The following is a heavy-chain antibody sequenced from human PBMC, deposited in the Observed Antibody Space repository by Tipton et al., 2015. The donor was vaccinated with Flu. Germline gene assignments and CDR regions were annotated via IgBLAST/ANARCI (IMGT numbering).Heavy chain of an antibody. D-gene: IGHD7-27*01. Sequence: RSLRLSCRVSGFTFGDYAMNWVRQAPGKWLEWVGFIRSKTYGGTTEYAASVKGRFTISRDDSQSIASLQMNSLKTEDTGVYYCTRVGLWGSGGQDAFDIWGQGTMVTVSS. V-gene: IGHV3-49*04. CDR3: TRVGLWGSGGQDAFDI. J-gene: IGHJ3*02. CDR2: IRSKTYGGTT. CDR1: GFTFGDYA.